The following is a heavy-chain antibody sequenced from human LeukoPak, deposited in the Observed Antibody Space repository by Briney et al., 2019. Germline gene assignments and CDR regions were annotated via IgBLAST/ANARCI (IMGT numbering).Heavy chain of an antibody. D-gene: IGHD4-11*01. CDR1: GFTFSGSA. J-gene: IGHJ6*03. Sequence: PGGSLRLSCAASGFTFSGSAMHWVRQTSGKGLEWVGRIRSKANSYATAYAASLKGRFTISRDDSKNTAYLEMNSLESEDTAVYYCARDYSYYYYYMDVWGKGTTVTVSS. V-gene: IGHV3-73*01. CDR2: IRSKANSYAT. CDR3: ARDYSYYYYYMDV.